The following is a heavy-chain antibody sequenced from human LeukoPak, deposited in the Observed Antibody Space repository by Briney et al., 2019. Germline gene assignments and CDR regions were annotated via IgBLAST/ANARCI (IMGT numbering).Heavy chain of an antibody. J-gene: IGHJ4*02. D-gene: IGHD2-8*02. Sequence: SQTLSLTCTVSNGSISSGGYYWGWIRQHPGKGLEWIGYIYYSGSTYYNPSLKSRVIISVDMSKDQFALKLSSVTAADTAVYYCARGAGGGVHFDYWGQGTLVTVSS. CDR1: NGSISSGGYY. CDR3: ARGAGGGVHFDY. V-gene: IGHV4-31*03. CDR2: IYYSGST.